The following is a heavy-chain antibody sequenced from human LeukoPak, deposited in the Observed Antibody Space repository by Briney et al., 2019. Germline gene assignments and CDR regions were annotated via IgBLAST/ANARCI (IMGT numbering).Heavy chain of an antibody. V-gene: IGHV4-59*10. CDR2: IYTSGST. D-gene: IGHD3-10*01. J-gene: IGHJ3*02. Sequence: KPSETLSLTCAVYGGSFSGYYWSWIRQPPGKGLEWIGRIYTSGSTNYNPSLKSRVTMSVDTSKNQFSLKLSSVTAADTAVYYCARVARDRWSDAFDIWGQGTMVTVSS. CDR3: ARVARDRWSDAFDI. CDR1: GGSFSGYY.